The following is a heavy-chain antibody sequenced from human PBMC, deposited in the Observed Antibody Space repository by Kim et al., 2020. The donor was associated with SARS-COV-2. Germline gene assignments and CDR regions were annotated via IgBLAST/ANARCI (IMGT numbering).Heavy chain of an antibody. Sequence: SETLSLTCTVSGGSISRYYCNWIRQPPGKELEWLGNIYYGGSTNHNPSLKSRVTISVDTSKHQFSLRLSSVTAADTAVYYCATSYSNSNFDYWGQGTLGT. CDR3: ATSYSNSNFDY. CDR1: GGSISRYY. J-gene: IGHJ4*02. D-gene: IGHD6-6*01. V-gene: IGHV4-59*01. CDR2: IYYGGST.